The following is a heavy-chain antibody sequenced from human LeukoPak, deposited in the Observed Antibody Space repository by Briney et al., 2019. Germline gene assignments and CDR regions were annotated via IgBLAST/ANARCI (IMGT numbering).Heavy chain of an antibody. CDR2: IESKTDGGTT. Sequence: PGGSLRLSCAASGFSFSDAWMSWVRQIPGKWLEWVGRIESKTDGGTTDYAAPVKGRFTISRDDSTNTLYLQMNSLKTEDTAVYYCTTGRNDYFDYWGQGTLVTVSS. CDR3: TTGRNDYFDY. V-gene: IGHV3-15*04. J-gene: IGHJ4*02. CDR1: GFSFSDAW.